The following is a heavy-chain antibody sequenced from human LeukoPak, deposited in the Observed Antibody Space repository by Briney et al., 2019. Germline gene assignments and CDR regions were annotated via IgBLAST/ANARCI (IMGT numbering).Heavy chain of an antibody. CDR1: GFTFSTYG. V-gene: IGHV3-30*18. D-gene: IGHD3-22*01. CDR2: ISSDGSNK. J-gene: IGHJ4*02. Sequence: GGSLRLSCAASGFTFSTYGMHWVRQAPGEGLEWVAVISSDGSNKYYADSVKGRFTISRDNSKNTLFLQMNSLRAEDTAVYYCAKDSTSYYYGLDYWGLGTLVTVSS. CDR3: AKDSTSYYYGLDY.